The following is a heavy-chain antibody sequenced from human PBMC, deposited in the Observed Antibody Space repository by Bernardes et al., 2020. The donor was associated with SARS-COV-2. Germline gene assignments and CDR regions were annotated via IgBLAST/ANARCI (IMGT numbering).Heavy chain of an antibody. Sequence: SETLSLTCTVSGDSISNYFWSWIRQPPGKGLEWIGYIYYRGSTSYNPSLKSRVTISVDTSTSQFSLKLTSMTTADTAVYYCARIPDVSLTSGGLMEYYALDVWGQGASVTVSS. CDR2: IYYRGST. D-gene: IGHD3-16*01. CDR3: ARIPDVSLTSGGLMEYYALDV. J-gene: IGHJ6*02. CDR1: GDSISNYF. V-gene: IGHV4-59*01.